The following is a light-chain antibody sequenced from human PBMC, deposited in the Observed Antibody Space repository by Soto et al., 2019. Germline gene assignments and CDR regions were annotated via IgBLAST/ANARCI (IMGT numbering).Light chain of an antibody. J-gene: IGKJ4*01. CDR3: QQYGSSPLT. CDR2: RAS. Sequence: EVVMTQSPGAVSVSPGERATLSCRASQSVTSNVAWYQQKPGQAPRLLIYRASARATGVPARFSGSGSGTEFTLTISRLQPEDFAVYFCQQYGSSPLTFGGGTKVDIK. CDR1: QSVTSN. V-gene: IGKV3-15*01.